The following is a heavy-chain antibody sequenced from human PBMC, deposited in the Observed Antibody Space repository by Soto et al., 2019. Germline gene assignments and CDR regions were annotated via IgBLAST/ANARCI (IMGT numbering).Heavy chain of an antibody. CDR3: AKGGIAVAVFPRYFDY. J-gene: IGHJ4*02. D-gene: IGHD6-19*01. Sequence: GGSLRLSCAASGFTFSSYAMSWVRQAPGKGLEWVSAISGSGGSTYYADPVKGRFTVSRDNSKNTLYLQLNFLRAEDTAVYYCAKGGIAVAVFPRYFDYWGQGTLVTVSS. CDR2: ISGSGGST. V-gene: IGHV3-23*01. CDR1: GFTFSSYA.